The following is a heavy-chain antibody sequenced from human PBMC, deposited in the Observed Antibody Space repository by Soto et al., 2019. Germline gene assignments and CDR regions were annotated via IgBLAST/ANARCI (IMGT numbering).Heavy chain of an antibody. V-gene: IGHV1-69*14. J-gene: IGHJ6*04. Sequence: QVHLVQSGAEVKKPGSSVNISCKASGGTFGTYGLNWVRQFPGQGLEWMGGIIPASDTENYAQKFQGRVTITADKSTNIAPMRMDSLTSDDTAVYYCATAVTAGTYYTYGLDVWGEGTTVTVSA. CDR1: GGTFGTYG. CDR2: IIPASDTE. D-gene: IGHD2-21*02. CDR3: ATAVTAGTYYTYGLDV.